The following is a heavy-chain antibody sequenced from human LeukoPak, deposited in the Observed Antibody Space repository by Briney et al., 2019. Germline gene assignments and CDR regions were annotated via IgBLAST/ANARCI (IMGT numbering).Heavy chain of an antibody. CDR3: ARDCSSTSCYGLNAFDI. D-gene: IGHD2-2*01. Sequence: SETLSLTCTVSGGSISSYYWSWIRQPPGKGLEWIGYIYYSGSTNYNPSLKSRVTIPVDTSKNQFSLKLSSVTAADTAVYYCARDCSSTSCYGLNAFDIWGQGTMVTVSS. CDR1: GGSISSYY. J-gene: IGHJ3*02. CDR2: IYYSGST. V-gene: IGHV4-59*01.